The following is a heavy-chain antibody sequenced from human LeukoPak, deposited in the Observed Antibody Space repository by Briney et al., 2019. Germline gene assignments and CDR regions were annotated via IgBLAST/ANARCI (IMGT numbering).Heavy chain of an antibody. J-gene: IGHJ4*02. CDR1: GGTFSSYA. Sequence: ASVKVPCKASGGTFSSYAISWVRQAPGQGLEWMGGIIPIFGTANYAQKFQGRVTITADESTSTAYMELSSLRSEDTAVYYCARVYHGDYDYWGQGTLVTVSS. CDR2: IIPIFGTA. CDR3: ARVYHGDYDY. D-gene: IGHD4-17*01. V-gene: IGHV1-69*01.